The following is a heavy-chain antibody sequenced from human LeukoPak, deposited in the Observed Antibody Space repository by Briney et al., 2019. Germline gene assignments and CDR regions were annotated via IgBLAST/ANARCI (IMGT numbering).Heavy chain of an antibody. CDR1: GGSISSYY. Sequence: SETLPLTCTVSGGSISSYYWSWIRQPPGKGLEWIGYIYYSGSTNYNPSLKSRVTISVDTSKNQFSLKLSSVTAADTAVYYCARDRRWAFDYWGQGTLVTVSS. CDR3: ARDRRWAFDY. V-gene: IGHV4-59*01. D-gene: IGHD6-13*01. CDR2: IYYSGST. J-gene: IGHJ4*02.